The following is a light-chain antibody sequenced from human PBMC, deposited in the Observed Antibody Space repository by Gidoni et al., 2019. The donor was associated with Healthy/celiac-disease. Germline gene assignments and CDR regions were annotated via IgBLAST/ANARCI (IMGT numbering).Light chain of an antibody. CDR3: QQYYSYPPWT. Sequence: AIRMTQSPSSFSASTGDRVTITCRASQGISSYLAWYQQKPGKAPKLLIYAASTLQSGVPSRFSGSGFGTDFTLTISWLQSEDFATYYCQQYYSYPPWTFGQGTKVEIK. CDR2: AAS. J-gene: IGKJ1*01. CDR1: QGISSY. V-gene: IGKV1-8*01.